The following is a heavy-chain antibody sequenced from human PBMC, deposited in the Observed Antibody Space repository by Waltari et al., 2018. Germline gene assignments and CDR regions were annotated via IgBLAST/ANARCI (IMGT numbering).Heavy chain of an antibody. V-gene: IGHV4-38-2*01. CDR2: IYHSGST. D-gene: IGHD6-6*01. J-gene: IGHJ6*02. CDR3: AQYSSSPRFYYYYYGMDV. CDR1: GYSISSGYY. Sequence: QVQLQESGPGLVKPSETLSLTCAVSGYSISSGYYWGWIRQPPGKGLEWIGSIYHSGSTYYNPSIKSRVTISVDTSKNQFSLKLSSVTAADTAVYYCAQYSSSPRFYYYYYGMDVWGQGTTVTVSS.